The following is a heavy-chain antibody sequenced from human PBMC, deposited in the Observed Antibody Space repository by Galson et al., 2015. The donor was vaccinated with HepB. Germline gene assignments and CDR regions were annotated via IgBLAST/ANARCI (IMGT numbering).Heavy chain of an antibody. CDR2: IWYDGSNK. CDR3: ARDTQDIVVVPAAMRGSGWFDP. V-gene: IGHV3-33*01. D-gene: IGHD2-2*01. J-gene: IGHJ5*02. Sequence: LRLSCAASGFTFSSYGMHWVRQAPGKGLEWVAVIWYDGSNKYYADSVKGRFTISRDNSKNTLYLQMNSLRAEDTAVYYCARDTQDIVVVPAAMRGSGWFDPWGQGTLVTVSS. CDR1: GFTFSSYG.